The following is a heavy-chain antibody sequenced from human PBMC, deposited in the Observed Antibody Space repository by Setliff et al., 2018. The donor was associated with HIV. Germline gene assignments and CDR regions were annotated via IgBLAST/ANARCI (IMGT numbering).Heavy chain of an antibody. Sequence: PSETLSLTCSVSGDSTSSGGHYWSWIRQSPGKGLEWIGYIHYSGSTYFNPSLKSRVSISTDTSKNQFSLKLTSVTAADTAVYYCASRDTSRYFDDYWGQGTLVTVSS. CDR1: GDSTSSGGHY. J-gene: IGHJ4*02. V-gene: IGHV4-30-4*08. CDR2: IHYSGST. CDR3: ASRDTSRYFDDY. D-gene: IGHD3-22*01.